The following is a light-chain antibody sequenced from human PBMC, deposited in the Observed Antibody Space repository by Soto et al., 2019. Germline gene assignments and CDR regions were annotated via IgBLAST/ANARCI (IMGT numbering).Light chain of an antibody. V-gene: IGKV1-5*03. CDR2: KAS. CDR3: QQSESYPLS. Sequence: DIQMTQSLSTLSASVGDRVTISCRASQSISEWLAWYQQKPGKAPELLIYKASILESGVPSRFSGSGSGTEFTLTISSLQPDDFATYYCQQSESYPLSFGGGTKVEIK. CDR1: QSISEW. J-gene: IGKJ4*01.